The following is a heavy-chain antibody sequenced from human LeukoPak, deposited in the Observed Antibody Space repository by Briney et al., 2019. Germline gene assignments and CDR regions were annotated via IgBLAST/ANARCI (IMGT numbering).Heavy chain of an antibody. Sequence: ASVKVSCKASGYTFTSYDINWVRQATGQGLEWMGWMNPNSGNTGYAQKFQGRVTMTRNTSISTAYMELSSLRSEGTAVYYCTRIRITMVRGVIITDYGMDVWGQGTTVTVSS. CDR1: GYTFTSYD. D-gene: IGHD3-10*01. CDR2: MNPNSGNT. J-gene: IGHJ6*02. CDR3: TRIRITMVRGVIITDYGMDV. V-gene: IGHV1-8*01.